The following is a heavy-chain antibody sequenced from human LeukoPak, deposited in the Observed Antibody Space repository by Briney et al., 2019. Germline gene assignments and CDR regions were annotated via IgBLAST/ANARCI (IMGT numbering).Heavy chain of an antibody. CDR2: ISYDGSNK. V-gene: IGHV3-30*18. Sequence: GGSLRLSCAASGFTFSSYGMHWVRQAPGKGLEWVAVISYDGSNKYYADSVKGRFTISRDNSKNTLYLQMNSLRAEDTAVYYCVNTRDTAPGYWGQGTLVTVSS. J-gene: IGHJ4*02. CDR3: VNTRDTAPGY. CDR1: GFTFSSYG. D-gene: IGHD5-18*01.